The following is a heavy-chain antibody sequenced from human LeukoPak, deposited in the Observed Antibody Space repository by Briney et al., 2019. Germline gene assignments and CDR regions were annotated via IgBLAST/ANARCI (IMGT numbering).Heavy chain of an antibody. D-gene: IGHD3-10*01. J-gene: IGHJ4*02. V-gene: IGHV1-2*02. CDR2: INPNSGGT. CDR1: GYTFTGYY. CDR3: ARSAWFGELLDTIDY. Sequence: ASVKVSCKASGYTFTGYYMHWVRQAPGQGLEWMGWINPNSGGTNYAQKFQGRVTMTRDTSISTAYMELSRLRSDDTAVYYCARSAWFGELLDTIDYWGQGTLVTVSS.